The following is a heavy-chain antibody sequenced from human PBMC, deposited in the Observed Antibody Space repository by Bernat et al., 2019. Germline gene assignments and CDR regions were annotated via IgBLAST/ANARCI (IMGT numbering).Heavy chain of an antibody. CDR1: GFTFSSYA. J-gene: IGHJ4*02. CDR3: ASDDSSGPKYPY. Sequence: QVQLVESGGGVVQPGRSLRLSCAASGFTFSSYAMHWVRQAPGKGLEWVAVISYDGSNKYYADSVKGRFTISRDNSKNTLYLQMNRLRAEDTAVYYCASDDSSGPKYPYWGQGTLVTVSS. CDR2: ISYDGSNK. D-gene: IGHD3-22*01. V-gene: IGHV3-30-3*01.